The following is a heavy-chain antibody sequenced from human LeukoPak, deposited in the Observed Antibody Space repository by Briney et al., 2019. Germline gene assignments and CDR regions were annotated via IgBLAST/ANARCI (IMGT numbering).Heavy chain of an antibody. V-gene: IGHV1-18*01. CDR2: INTYNGIT. D-gene: IGHD2-15*01. CDR3: ARDLGYCSGGSCYRNWFDP. J-gene: IGHJ5*02. Sequence: GASVKVSCKASGYTFTSYGVSWVRQAPGQGLEWMGWINTYNGITNYAQKLQGRVTMTTDTSTSTVYMELRSLRSDDTAVYYCARDLGYCSGGSCYRNWFDPWGQGTLVTVSS. CDR1: GYTFTSYG.